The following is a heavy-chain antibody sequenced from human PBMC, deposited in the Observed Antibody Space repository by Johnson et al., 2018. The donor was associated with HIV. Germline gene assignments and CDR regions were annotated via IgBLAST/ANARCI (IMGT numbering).Heavy chain of an antibody. CDR1: GFTFSSYA. D-gene: IGHD1-26*01. J-gene: IGHJ3*02. CDR2: ISGGCT. CDR3: ARAMGRWELDAALGAFDI. V-gene: IGHV3-38*02. Sequence: EVQLVESGGGVVQPGRSLRLSCAASGFTFSSYAMHWVRQAPGKGLEWVSSISGGCTYYADSRKGRFTISRDNSKNTLYLQMNSLRAEDTAVYYCARAMGRWELDAALGAFDIWGQGTMVTVSS.